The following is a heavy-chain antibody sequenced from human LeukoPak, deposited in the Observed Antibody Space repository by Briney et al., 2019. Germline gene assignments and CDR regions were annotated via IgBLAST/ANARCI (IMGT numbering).Heavy chain of an antibody. CDR3: AKTGGSYYVWGEFDY. CDR1: GFTFSSYG. D-gene: IGHD1-26*01. Sequence: PGGSLRLSCAASGFTFSSYGMHWVRQAPGKGLEWVAVISYDGSNKYYADSVKGRFTISRDNSKNTLYLQMNSLRAEDTAVYYCAKTGGSYYVWGEFDYWGQGTLVTVSS. CDR2: ISYDGSNK. J-gene: IGHJ4*02. V-gene: IGHV3-30*18.